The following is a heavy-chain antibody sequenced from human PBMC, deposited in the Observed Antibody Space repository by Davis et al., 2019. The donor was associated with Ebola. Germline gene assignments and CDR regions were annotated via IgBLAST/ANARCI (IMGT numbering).Heavy chain of an antibody. CDR1: GFTFDDYA. CDR3: ARADGGNPY. J-gene: IGHJ4*02. CDR2: ISWNSGSI. Sequence: LSLTCAASGFTFDDYAMHWVRQAPGKGLEWVSGISWNSGSIGYADSVKGRFTISRDNAKNSLYLQMNSLRAEDTAVYYCARADGGNPYWGQGTLVTVSS. V-gene: IGHV3-9*01. D-gene: IGHD4-23*01.